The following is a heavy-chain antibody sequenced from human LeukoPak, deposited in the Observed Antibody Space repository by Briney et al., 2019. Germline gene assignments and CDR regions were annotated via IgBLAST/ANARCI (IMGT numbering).Heavy chain of an antibody. CDR2: INPNSGGT. Sequence: ASVKVSCKASGYTFTGYYMHWVRQAPGQGLEWMGWINPNSGGTNYAQKFQGWVTMTRDTSISTAYMELSRLRSDDTAVYYCARGLWFGDERSAFDIWGQGTMVTASS. D-gene: IGHD3-10*01. V-gene: IGHV1-2*04. CDR1: GYTFTGYY. CDR3: ARGLWFGDERSAFDI. J-gene: IGHJ3*02.